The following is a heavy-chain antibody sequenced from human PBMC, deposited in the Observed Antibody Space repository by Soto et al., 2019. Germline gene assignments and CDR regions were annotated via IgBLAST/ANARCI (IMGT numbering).Heavy chain of an antibody. CDR3: AVIVVGFYFDY. Sequence: QVQLVQSGAEVKKPGASVKVSCKASGYTFTSYAMHWVRQAPGQRREWMGWINAGNGNTKYSQKFQGRVTITRDTSASTAYMELSSLRSEDTAVYYCAVIVVGFYFDYWGQGTLVTVSS. V-gene: IGHV1-3*01. J-gene: IGHJ4*02. CDR1: GYTFTSYA. D-gene: IGHD3-22*01. CDR2: INAGNGNT.